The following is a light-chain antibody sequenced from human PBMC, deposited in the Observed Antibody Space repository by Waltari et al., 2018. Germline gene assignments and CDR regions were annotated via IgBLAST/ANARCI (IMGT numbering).Light chain of an antibody. CDR1: QDISNY. CDR3: QQYDNFPAT. Sequence: DIQMTQSPTSLSASVGDRVTITCQASQDISNYLNWYQQKQGKAPKLLIYDASNLEIGVPSTFTGSGSGTDFTFTISSLQPEDIATYYCQQYDNFPATFGGGTKVEIK. CDR2: DAS. V-gene: IGKV1-33*01. J-gene: IGKJ4*01.